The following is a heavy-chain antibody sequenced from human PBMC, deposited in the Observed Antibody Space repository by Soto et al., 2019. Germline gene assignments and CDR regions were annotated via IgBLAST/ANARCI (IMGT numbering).Heavy chain of an antibody. Sequence: ESVGGVVQPGRSLRLSCAASGFIFSSFGMHWVRQAPGKGLEWVAHIWYDGSNTYYADSVKGRFTISRDNSRNTVYLQMNSLRAEDAAVYHCVRDLLGSGGHFDYWGQGTLVTVSS. CDR1: GFIFSSFG. J-gene: IGHJ4*02. V-gene: IGHV3-33*01. CDR2: IWYDGSNT. D-gene: IGHD7-27*01. CDR3: VRDLLGSGGHFDY.